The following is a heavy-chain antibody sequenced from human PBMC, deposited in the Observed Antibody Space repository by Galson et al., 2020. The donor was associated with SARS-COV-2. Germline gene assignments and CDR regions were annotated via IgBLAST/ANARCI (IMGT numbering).Heavy chain of an antibody. V-gene: IGHV3-30*04. D-gene: IGHD3-10*02. CDR3: AGPYYIGGGP. Sequence: GGSLRLSCAASGFTFSSYSIYWVRQAPGKGLEWVAVISYDGSDKHYADSVKGRFTFSRDNSKNTLYLQMNSLRPEDTTAYDCAGPYYIGGGPWGKGTLVTVS. CDR1: GFTFSSYS. CDR2: ISYDGSDK. J-gene: IGHJ5*02.